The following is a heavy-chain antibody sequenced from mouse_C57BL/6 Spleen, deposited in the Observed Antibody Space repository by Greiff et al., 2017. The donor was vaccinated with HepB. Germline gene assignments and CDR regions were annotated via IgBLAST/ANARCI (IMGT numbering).Heavy chain of an antibody. CDR2: IDPEDGET. V-gene: IGHV14-2*01. Sequence: VQLQQSGAELVKPGASVKLSCTASGFNIKDYYMHWVKQRTEQGLEWIGRIDPEDGETKYDPKFQGKATITADTSSNTAYRQLSSLTSEDTTVYYCARTTGNAMDYWGQGTSVTVSS. J-gene: IGHJ4*01. CDR3: ARTTGNAMDY. CDR1: GFNIKDYY. D-gene: IGHD1-1*01.